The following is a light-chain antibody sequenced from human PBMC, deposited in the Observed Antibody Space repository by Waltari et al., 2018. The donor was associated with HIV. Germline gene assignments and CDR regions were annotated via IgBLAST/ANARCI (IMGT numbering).Light chain of an antibody. Sequence: SELTQDPAVSVALGQTVKISCQGDTLRTYFATWYQQKPGQAPILVLFGNNNRPSGIPDRFSGSTSGNTASLTIIGAQAQDEADYYCNSRDSSGDHYVFGSGTKVTVL. J-gene: IGLJ1*01. V-gene: IGLV3-19*01. CDR3: NSRDSSGDHYV. CDR1: TLRTYF. CDR2: GNN.